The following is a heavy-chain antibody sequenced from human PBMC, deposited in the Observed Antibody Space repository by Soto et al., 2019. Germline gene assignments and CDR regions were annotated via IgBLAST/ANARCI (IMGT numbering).Heavy chain of an antibody. CDR3: ARHYYDSSGYYYYYYYGMDV. Sequence: GGLLKSCQEGSGKSLSRYRNGGGGPRTGRGPGLMGIIYPGDSDTRYSPSFQGQVTISADKSISTAYLQWSSLKASDTAMYYCARHYYDSSGYYYYYYYGMDVWGQGTTVTVSS. D-gene: IGHD3-22*01. CDR1: GKSLSRYR. V-gene: IGHV5-51*01. J-gene: IGHJ6*02. CDR2: IYPGDSDT.